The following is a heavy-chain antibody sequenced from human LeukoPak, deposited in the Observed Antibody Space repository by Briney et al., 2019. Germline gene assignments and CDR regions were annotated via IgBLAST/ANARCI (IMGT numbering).Heavy chain of an antibody. D-gene: IGHD1-1*01. CDR1: GFTVSDNY. CDR2: IYSDGST. Sequence: GGFLRLSCVVSGFTVSDNYVSWVRQSPGKGLEWISVIYSDGSTFHADSVKGRFILSRDTSKNTIHLQMNSLRVNDTAVYYCVRLHWNDESAGWFDPWGQGTQVTVSS. CDR3: VRLHWNDESAGWFDP. V-gene: IGHV3-53*01. J-gene: IGHJ5*02.